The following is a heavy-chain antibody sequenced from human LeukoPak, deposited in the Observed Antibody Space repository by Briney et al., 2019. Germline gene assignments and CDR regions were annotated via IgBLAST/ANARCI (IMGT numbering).Heavy chain of an antibody. D-gene: IGHD4-17*01. Sequence: PSETLSLTCTVSGGSISSSSYYWGWIRQPPGKGLEWIGSIYYSGSTNYNPSLKSRVTISVDTSKNQFSLKLSSVTAADTAVYYCARGAYGDPTSFDYWGQGTLVTVSS. CDR3: ARGAYGDPTSFDY. CDR1: GGSISSSSYY. CDR2: IYYSGST. V-gene: IGHV4-39*07. J-gene: IGHJ4*02.